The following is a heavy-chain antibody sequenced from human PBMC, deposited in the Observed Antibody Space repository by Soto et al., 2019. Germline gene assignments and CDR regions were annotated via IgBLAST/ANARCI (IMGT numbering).Heavy chain of an antibody. V-gene: IGHV1-8*02. CDR1: VYPFTSYD. Sequence: QVQLVQSGAEVKKPGASVKVSCKASVYPFTSYDMNWVRQATGQGLEWMGWMNPNSGNTGYAQKFQGRVTMTRNTALNTSYMELSSLSSEDTAVYYCAIVGARPPDYCCQGTLVTVSS. D-gene: IGHD1-26*01. J-gene: IGHJ4*02. CDR2: MNPNSGNT. CDR3: AIVGARPPDY.